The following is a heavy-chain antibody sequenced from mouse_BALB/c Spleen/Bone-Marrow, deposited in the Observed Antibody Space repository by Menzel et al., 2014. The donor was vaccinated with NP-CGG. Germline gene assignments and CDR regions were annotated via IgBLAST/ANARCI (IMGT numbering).Heavy chain of an antibody. V-gene: IGHV14-3*02. Sequence: EVQLVESGAELVKPGASVKLSCTASGFDIKDTYMHWVKQRPEQGLEWIGRIDPANGNTKYDPKFQGKATITADTSSNTAHLQLSSLTSEDTAVYYCANYDYGWYFDVWGAGTTVTVSS. J-gene: IGHJ1*01. CDR3: ANYDYGWYFDV. CDR2: IDPANGNT. CDR1: GFDIKDTY. D-gene: IGHD2-4*01.